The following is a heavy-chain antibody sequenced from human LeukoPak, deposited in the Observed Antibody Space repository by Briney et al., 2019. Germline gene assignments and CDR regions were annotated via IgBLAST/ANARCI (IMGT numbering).Heavy chain of an antibody. D-gene: IGHD1/OR15-1a*01. Sequence: PGTSLRLSCAASGLTFSYYGMHWVRQAPGKGLEWVAVIWNDGSNKYYADSVKGRFTISRDNSKNTLYLQMNSLRAEDTAVYYCARGGGQQWHDAFDIWGQGTMVTVSS. J-gene: IGHJ3*02. V-gene: IGHV3-33*01. CDR1: GLTFSYYG. CDR3: ARGGGQQWHDAFDI. CDR2: IWNDGSNK.